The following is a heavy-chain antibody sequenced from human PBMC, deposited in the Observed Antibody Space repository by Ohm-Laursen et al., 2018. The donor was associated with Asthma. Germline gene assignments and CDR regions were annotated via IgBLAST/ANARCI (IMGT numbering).Heavy chain of an antibody. Sequence: EASVKVSCKASGYTFTGYYMHWVRQAPGQGLEWMGRINPNSGGTNYAQKFQGRVTMTRDTSISTAYMELSRLRSDDTAVYYCAREGVGSSFWYYYYGMDVWGQGTTVTVSS. CDR1: GYTFTGYY. V-gene: IGHV1-2*06. CDR2: INPNSGGT. D-gene: IGHD6-6*01. J-gene: IGHJ6*02. CDR3: AREGVGSSFWYYYYGMDV.